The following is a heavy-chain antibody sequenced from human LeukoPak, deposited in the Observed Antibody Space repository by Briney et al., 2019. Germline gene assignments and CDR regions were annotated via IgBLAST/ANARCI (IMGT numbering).Heavy chain of an antibody. CDR3: AREGLERLRFAWFDP. Sequence: SETLSLTCTVSGGSISSSSYYWGWLRQPPGKGLEWIGSIYYSGSTYYNPSLKSRVTISVDTSKNQFSLKLSSVTAADTAVYYCAREGLERLRFAWFDPWGQGTLVTVSS. CDR1: GGSISSSSYY. V-gene: IGHV4-39*07. CDR2: IYYSGST. D-gene: IGHD1-1*01. J-gene: IGHJ5*02.